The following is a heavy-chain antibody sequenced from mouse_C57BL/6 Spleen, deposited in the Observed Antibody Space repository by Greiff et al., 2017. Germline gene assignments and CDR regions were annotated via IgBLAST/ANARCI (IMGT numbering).Heavy chain of an antibody. V-gene: IGHV1-82*01. CDR2: IYPGDGDT. Sequence: QVQLKESGPELVKPGASVKISCKASGYAFSSSWMNWVKQRPGKGLEWIGRIYPGDGDTNYNGKFKGKATLTADKSSSTAYMQLSSLTSEDSAVYFCARNYVSSYDYAMDDWGQGTSVTVSS. D-gene: IGHD1-1*01. J-gene: IGHJ4*01. CDR3: ARNYVSSYDYAMDD. CDR1: GYAFSSSW.